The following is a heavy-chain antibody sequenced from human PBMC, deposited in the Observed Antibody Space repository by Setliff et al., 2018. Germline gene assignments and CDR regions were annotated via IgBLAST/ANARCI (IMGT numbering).Heavy chain of an antibody. V-gene: IGHV4-59*08. J-gene: IGHJ5*02. D-gene: IGHD6-13*01. Sequence: PSETLSLTCTVSGDSMSSYYWSWIRQSPGKGLEWIGYVHYSGDSNYNPSLNSRVTMSLDTSKNQFSLNLSSVTAADTAVYYCARGGGVAAAAWFDPWGQGTLVTVSS. CDR2: VHYSGDS. CDR1: GDSMSSYY. CDR3: ARGGGVAAAAWFDP.